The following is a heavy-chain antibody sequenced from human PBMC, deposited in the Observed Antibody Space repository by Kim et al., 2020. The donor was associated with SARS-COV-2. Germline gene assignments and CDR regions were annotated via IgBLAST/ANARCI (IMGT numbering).Heavy chain of an antibody. Sequence: GGSLRLSCAASGFTVSSNYMSWVRQAPGKGLEWVSVIYSGGSTYYADAVKGGFTISRDNSKNTLYLQMNSLRAEDTAAYYCAGPSIAVAGNARSFEGYYYGMDVWGQGTTVTVSS. D-gene: IGHD6-19*01. CDR1: GFTVSSNY. V-gene: IGHV3-53*01. CDR2: IYSGGST. CDR3: AGPSIAVAGNARSFEGYYYGMDV. J-gene: IGHJ6*02.